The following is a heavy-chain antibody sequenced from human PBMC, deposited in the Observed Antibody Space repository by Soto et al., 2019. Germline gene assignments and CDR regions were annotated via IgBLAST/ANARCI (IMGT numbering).Heavy chain of an antibody. J-gene: IGHJ2*01. CDR1: GFTFSRYA. CDR3: ARPLWSDDYNWGYFDL. D-gene: IGHD4-4*01. V-gene: IGHV3-30-3*01. CDR2: ISYDGSNK. Sequence: QVQLVESGGGVVQPGRSLRLSCAASGFTFSRYAMHWVRQAPGKGLEWVAVISYDGSNKYYADSVKGRFTISRDNSKNTLYLQMNSLRAEDTAVYYCARPLWSDDYNWGYFDLWGRGTLVTVSS.